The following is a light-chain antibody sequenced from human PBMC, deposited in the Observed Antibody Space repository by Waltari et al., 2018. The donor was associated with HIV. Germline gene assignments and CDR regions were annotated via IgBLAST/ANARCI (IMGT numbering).Light chain of an antibody. CDR2: EVT. CDR1: SSDVGGYNY. Sequence: QSALTQPHSASGSPGQSVTIPCTGTSSDVGGYNYVSWYQQHPGKVPKLMIFEVTKRPSGVPDRFSGSKSGNTASLTVSGLQAEDEADYYCFSYAGSNTYVFGTGTKVTVL. CDR3: FSYAGSNTYV. V-gene: IGLV2-8*01. J-gene: IGLJ1*01.